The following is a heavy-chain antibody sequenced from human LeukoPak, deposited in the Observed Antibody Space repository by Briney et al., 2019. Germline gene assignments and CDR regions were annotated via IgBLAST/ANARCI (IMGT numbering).Heavy chain of an antibody. CDR3: ARDGVGATVGRYFDY. D-gene: IGHD1-26*01. Sequence: ASVKVSCKASGYTFTGYYMHWVRQAPGQGLEWMGWINPNSGGTNYAQKFQGRVTMTRDTSISTAYMELSRLRSDDTAVYYCARDGVGATVGRYFDYWGQGTLVTVSS. J-gene: IGHJ4*02. V-gene: IGHV1-2*02. CDR2: INPNSGGT. CDR1: GYTFTGYY.